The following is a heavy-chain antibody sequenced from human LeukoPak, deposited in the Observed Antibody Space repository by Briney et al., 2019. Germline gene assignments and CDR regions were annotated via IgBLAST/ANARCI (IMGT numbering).Heavy chain of an antibody. CDR1: GYTFTSYG. CDR3: ARVRSDWDTDL. D-gene: IGHD5-18*01. V-gene: IGHV7-4-1*02. CDR2: IIPIIGIA. Sequence: ASVKVSCKASGYTFTSYGMNWVRQAPGQGLEWMGRIIPIIGIAKYAQGFTGRFAFSVDKSASTAYLQMNSLRAEDTAVYYCARVRSDWDTDLWGRGTLVTVSS. J-gene: IGHJ2*01.